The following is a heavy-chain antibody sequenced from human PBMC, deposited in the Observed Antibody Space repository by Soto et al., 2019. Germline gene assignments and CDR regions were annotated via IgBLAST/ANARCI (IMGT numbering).Heavy chain of an antibody. CDR3: ARVNPNYDILTGYYWFDP. V-gene: IGHV4-4*07. Sequence: SETLSLTCTVSGGSISSYYWNWIRQPAGKGLEWIGRIYTSGSTNYNPSLKSRVTMSVDTSKNQFSLKLSSVTAADTAVYYCARVNPNYDILTGYYWFDPWGQGTLVTVSS. D-gene: IGHD3-9*01. CDR2: IYTSGST. CDR1: GGSISSYY. J-gene: IGHJ5*02.